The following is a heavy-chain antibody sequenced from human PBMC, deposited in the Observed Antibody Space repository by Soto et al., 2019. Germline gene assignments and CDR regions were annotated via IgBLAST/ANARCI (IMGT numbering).Heavy chain of an antibody. Sequence: ASVKVSCKASGYTFTSYAMHWVRQAPGQRLEWMGWINDGNGNTKYSQKFQGRVIITRDTSASTAYMELSSLRSEDTAVYYCARSDGPLGDYWGQGTLVTVSS. CDR3: ARSDGPLGDY. J-gene: IGHJ4*02. CDR2: INDGNGNT. D-gene: IGHD4-17*01. CDR1: GYTFTSYA. V-gene: IGHV1-3*01.